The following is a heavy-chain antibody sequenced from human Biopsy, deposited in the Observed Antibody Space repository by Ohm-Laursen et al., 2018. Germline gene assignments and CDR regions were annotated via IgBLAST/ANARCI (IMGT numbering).Heavy chain of an antibody. CDR1: GFTFSTYV. Sequence: SLRLSCTASGFTFSTYVMTWVRQAPGKGLEWVSGITGSGRTTYSADSVKGRISISSDNSKNTVYLQMNGLRAEDTAVYFCAKDRHIVVVTDRQIGAFDIWGQGTMVTVSP. CDR3: AKDRHIVVVTDRQIGAFDI. CDR2: ITGSGRTT. D-gene: IGHD2-21*02. V-gene: IGHV3-23*01. J-gene: IGHJ3*02.